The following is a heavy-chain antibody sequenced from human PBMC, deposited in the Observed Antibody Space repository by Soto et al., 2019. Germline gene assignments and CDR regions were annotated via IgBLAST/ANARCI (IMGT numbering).Heavy chain of an antibody. CDR3: ARAYYYDSSGYYPKGGMDV. CDR2: IIPIFGTA. CDR1: GGTFSSYA. D-gene: IGHD3-22*01. Sequence: QVQLVQSGAEVKKPGSSVKVSCKASGGTFSSYAISWVRQAPGQGLEWMGGIIPIFGTANYAQKFHGRVTNTADESTSTAYMELSSLRSEDTAVYDCARAYYYDSSGYYPKGGMDVWGQGTTVTVSS. V-gene: IGHV1-69*12. J-gene: IGHJ6*02.